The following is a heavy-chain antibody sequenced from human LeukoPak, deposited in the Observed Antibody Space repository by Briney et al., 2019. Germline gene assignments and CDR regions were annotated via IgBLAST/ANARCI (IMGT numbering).Heavy chain of an antibody. CDR1: GYRFTSNY. J-gene: IGHJ4*02. D-gene: IGHD3-10*01. CDR3: ARDEVAGTYYFDY. Sequence: ASVKVSCKASGYRFTSNYMHWVRQAPGQGLEWMGLFNPRGGSTSYAQKFQGRVFMTGDTSTGTVYMELSSLMSDDAAVYYCARDEVAGTYYFDYWGQGTLVTVSS. CDR2: FNPRGGST. V-gene: IGHV1-46*01.